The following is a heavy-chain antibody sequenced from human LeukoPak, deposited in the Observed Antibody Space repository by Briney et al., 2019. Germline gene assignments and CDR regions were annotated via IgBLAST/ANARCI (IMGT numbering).Heavy chain of an antibody. CDR2: INHSGST. J-gene: IGHJ4*02. D-gene: IGHD5-18*01. CDR3: ARGGGIQLWLRGFDY. CDR1: GGSFSGYY. V-gene: IGHV4-34*01. Sequence: SETLSLTCAVYGGSFSGYYWSWIRQPPGKGLEWIGEINHSGSTNYNPSLKSRVTISVDTSKNQFSLKLSSVTAADTAVYYCARGGGIQLWLRGFDYWGQGNLVTVSS.